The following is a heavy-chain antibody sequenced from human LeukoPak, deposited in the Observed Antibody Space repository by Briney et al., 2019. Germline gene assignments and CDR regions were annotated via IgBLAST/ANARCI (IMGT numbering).Heavy chain of an antibody. Sequence: GGSLRLSCAASGFTFSDYYMSWIRQAPGKGLEWVSYISSSGSTIYYADSVKGRFTISRDNAKNSLYLQMNSLRAEDTAVYYCATGTYYDFWSGYGDAFDIWGQGTMVTVSS. D-gene: IGHD3-3*01. CDR1: GFTFSDYY. V-gene: IGHV3-11*04. CDR2: ISSSGSTI. CDR3: ATGTYYDFWSGYGDAFDI. J-gene: IGHJ3*02.